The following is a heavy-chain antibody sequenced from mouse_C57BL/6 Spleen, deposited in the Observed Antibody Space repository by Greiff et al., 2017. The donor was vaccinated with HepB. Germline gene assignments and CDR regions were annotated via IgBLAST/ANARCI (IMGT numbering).Heavy chain of an antibody. D-gene: IGHD2-5*01. Sequence: DVHLVESGPELVKPGASVKIPCKASGYTFTDYNMDWVKQSHGKSLEWIGDINPNNGGTIYNQKFKGKATLTVDKSSSTAYMELRSLTSEDTAVYYCARRGYSNYPAWFAYWGQGTLVTVSA. CDR2: INPNNGGT. CDR3: ARRGYSNYPAWFAY. J-gene: IGHJ3*01. CDR1: GYTFTDYN. V-gene: IGHV1-18*01.